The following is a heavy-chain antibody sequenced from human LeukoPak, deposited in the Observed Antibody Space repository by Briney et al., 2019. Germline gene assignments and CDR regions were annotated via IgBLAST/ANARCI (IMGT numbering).Heavy chain of an antibody. V-gene: IGHV3-74*01. D-gene: IGHD6-13*01. CDR3: AREGAAAGQVYDY. Sequence: PGGSLRLSCATSGFIFTTFWMHWVRQAPGKGLVWVSRISNDGSSTNYADSVKGRFTISRDNDKNTVYLQMNSLRAEDTAVYYCAREGAAAGQVYDYWGQGTLVSVSS. CDR1: GFIFTTFW. CDR2: ISNDGSST. J-gene: IGHJ4*02.